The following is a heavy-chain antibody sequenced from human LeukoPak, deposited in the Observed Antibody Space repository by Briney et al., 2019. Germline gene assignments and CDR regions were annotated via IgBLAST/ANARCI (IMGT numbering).Heavy chain of an antibody. CDR1: GFTFSSYA. CDR2: ISYDGSNK. V-gene: IGHV3-30*14. J-gene: IGHJ4*02. CDR3: ARASWVSDADAVC. Sequence: TGGSLRLSCAASGFTFSSYAMHWVRQAPGKGLEWVAVISYDGSNKYYADSVKGRFTLSRDDSRNIVYLQLHNLRVDDTATYYCARASWVSDADAVCWGQGTQVTVSS. D-gene: IGHD6-19*01.